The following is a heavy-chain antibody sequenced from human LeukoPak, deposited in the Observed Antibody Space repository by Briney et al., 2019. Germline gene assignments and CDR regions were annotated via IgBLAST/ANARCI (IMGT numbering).Heavy chain of an antibody. J-gene: IGHJ6*03. D-gene: IGHD6-13*01. CDR1: GYTFTSYD. V-gene: IGHV1-8*01. Sequence: GASVKVACKASGYTFTSYDINWVRQATGQGLEWMGWMNPNSGNTGYAQKFQGRVTMTRNTSISTAYMELSSLRSEDTAVYYCARARDLDSSSWAYYYYYMDVWGKGTTVTISS. CDR2: MNPNSGNT. CDR3: ARARDLDSSSWAYYYYYMDV.